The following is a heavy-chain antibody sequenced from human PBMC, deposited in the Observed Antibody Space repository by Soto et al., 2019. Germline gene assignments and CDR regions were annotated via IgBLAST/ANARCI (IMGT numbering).Heavy chain of an antibody. CDR2: IIPIFGTA. J-gene: IGHJ4*02. CDR3: AREELYSSSHTG. D-gene: IGHD6-13*01. V-gene: IGHV1-69*06. CDR1: GGTFSSYA. Sequence: SVKVSCKASGGTFSSYAISWVRQAPGQGLEWMGGIIPIFGTANYAQKFQGRVTITADKSTSTAYMELSSLRSEDTAVYYCAREELYSSSHTGWGQGTLVTVSS.